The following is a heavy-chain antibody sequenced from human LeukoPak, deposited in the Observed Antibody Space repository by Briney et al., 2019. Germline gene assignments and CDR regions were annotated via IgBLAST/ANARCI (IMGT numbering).Heavy chain of an antibody. CDR3: AREAELRYFDWYVDY. CDR1: GGTFSSYA. D-gene: IGHD3-9*01. Sequence: ASVKVSCKASGGTFSSYAISWVRQAPGQGLEWMGRIIPILGIANYAQKFQGRVTITADKSTSTAYMELSSLRSEDTAVYYCAREAELRYFDWYVDYWGQGTLVTVSS. V-gene: IGHV1-69*04. J-gene: IGHJ4*02. CDR2: IIPILGIA.